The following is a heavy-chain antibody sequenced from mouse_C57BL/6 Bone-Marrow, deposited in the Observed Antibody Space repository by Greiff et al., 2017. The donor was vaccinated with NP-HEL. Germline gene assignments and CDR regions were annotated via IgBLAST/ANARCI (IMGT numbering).Heavy chain of an antibody. D-gene: IGHD2-4*01. J-gene: IGHJ2*01. CDR3: ARFDYWAYVDY. V-gene: IGHV1-64*01. CDR2: IHPNSGST. Sequence: QVQLQQPGAELVKPGASVKLSCKASGYTFTSYWMHWVKQRPGQGLEWIGMIHPNSGSTNYNEKFKSKATLTVDKSSSTAYMQLSSLTSEDSAVYNCARFDYWAYVDYWGQGTTLTVSS. CDR1: GYTFTSYW.